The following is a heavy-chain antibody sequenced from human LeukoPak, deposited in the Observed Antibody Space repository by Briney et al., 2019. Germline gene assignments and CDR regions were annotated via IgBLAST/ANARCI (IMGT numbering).Heavy chain of an antibody. CDR1: GFTFSSYA. CDR2: ISGSGDSA. V-gene: IGHV3-23*01. J-gene: IGHJ4*02. Sequence: GGSLRLSCAASGFTFSSYAMSWVRQAPGKGLERVSAISGSGDSAYYGDSVKGRFTISRDNAKNSLYLQMNSLRAEDTAVYYCASSSSWYYFDYWGQGTLVTVSS. D-gene: IGHD6-13*01. CDR3: ASSSSWYYFDY.